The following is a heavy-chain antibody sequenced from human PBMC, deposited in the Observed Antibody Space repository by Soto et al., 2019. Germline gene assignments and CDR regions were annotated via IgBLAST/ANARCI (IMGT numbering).Heavy chain of an antibody. CDR3: AKDHLFSGWTSGGYFDY. Sequence: EVQLLESGGGLVQPGGSLRLSCEASGFTFSSYAMSWVHQAPGKGLEWVSVISGSVGTTYYADSVKGRFTISRDNSKNTLYLQMNNLRAEDTAVYYCAKDHLFSGWTSGGYFDYWGQGALVTVSS. J-gene: IGHJ4*02. V-gene: IGHV3-23*01. CDR2: ISGSVGTT. CDR1: GFTFSSYA. D-gene: IGHD6-19*01.